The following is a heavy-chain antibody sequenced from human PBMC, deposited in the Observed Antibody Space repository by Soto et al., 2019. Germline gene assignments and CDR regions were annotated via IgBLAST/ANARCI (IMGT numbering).Heavy chain of an antibody. V-gene: IGHV3-33*01. Sequence: QVQLVESGGGVVQPGRSLRLSCAASGFTFSSYGRHWVRQAPGKGLEWAAVIWYDGSNKYYADSVKGRFTISSDNSKKTLYLQMKSLRAEDTAVYYCARDYCSSTSCYGWYYYGMDVWGQGTTVTVSS. CDR2: IWYDGSNK. J-gene: IGHJ6*02. D-gene: IGHD2-2*01. CDR3: ARDYCSSTSCYGWYYYGMDV. CDR1: GFTFSSYG.